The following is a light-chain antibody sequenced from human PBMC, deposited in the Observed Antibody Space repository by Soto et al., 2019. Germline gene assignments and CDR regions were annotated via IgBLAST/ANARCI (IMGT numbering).Light chain of an antibody. J-gene: IGKJ3*01. CDR1: QTISSW. CDR2: AAS. Sequence: DIQMTQSPSSLSGSVGDRVTITCRASQTISSWLAWCHQNPGKAPKLLIYAASSLQSGVPSRFSGSGSGTDFTLTISSLEPEDFAVYYCQQRSSWPFTFGPGTKVDIK. V-gene: IGKV1-12*01. CDR3: QQRSSWPFT.